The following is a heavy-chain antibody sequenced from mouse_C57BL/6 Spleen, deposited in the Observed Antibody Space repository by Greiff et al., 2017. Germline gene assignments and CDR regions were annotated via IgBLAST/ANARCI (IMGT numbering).Heavy chain of an antibody. J-gene: IGHJ4*01. CDR2: IHPNSGST. CDR1: GYTFTSYW. V-gene: IGHV1-64*01. D-gene: IGHD1-1*01. Sequence: QVQLQQPGAELVKPGASVKLSCKASGYTFTSYWMHWVKQRPGQGLEWIGMIHPNSGSTNYNEKFKSKATLTVDKSSSTAYMQLSSLTSEDSAVYYCARPYYYGSSYAMDDWGQGTSVTVSS. CDR3: ARPYYYGSSYAMDD.